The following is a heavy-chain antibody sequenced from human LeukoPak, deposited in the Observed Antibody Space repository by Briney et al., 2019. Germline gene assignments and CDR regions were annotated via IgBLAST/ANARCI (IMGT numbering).Heavy chain of an antibody. D-gene: IGHD3-10*01. CDR1: GDSVSSNSAA. CDR3: AKDRPDEYYYGSGSHIGSPDFDY. Sequence: SQTLSLTCAISGDSVSSNSAAWNWIRQSPSRGLGWLGRTYYRSKWYNDYAVSVKSRITINPDTSKNQFSLQLNSVTPEDTAVYYCAKDRPDEYYYGSGSHIGSPDFDYWGQGTLVTVSS. V-gene: IGHV6-1*01. CDR2: TYYRSKWYN. J-gene: IGHJ4*02.